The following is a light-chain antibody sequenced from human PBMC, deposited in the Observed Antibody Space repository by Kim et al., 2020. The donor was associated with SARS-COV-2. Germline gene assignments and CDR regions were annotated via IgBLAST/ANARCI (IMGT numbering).Light chain of an antibody. V-gene: IGLV1-47*02. CDR3: AAWDDSLSAWE. CDR2: TND. Sequence: QSVLTQPPSASGTPGQRITISWSGSSSNIGSEYVYWYQQLPGTAPKLLIHTNDQRPSGVPDRFSASKSGTSASLAISGLRSEDEADYYCAAWDDSLSAWEFGGGTQLTVL. J-gene: IGLJ3*02. CDR1: SSNIGSEY.